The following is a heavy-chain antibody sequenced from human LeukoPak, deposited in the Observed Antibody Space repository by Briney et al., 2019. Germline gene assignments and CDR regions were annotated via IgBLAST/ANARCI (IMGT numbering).Heavy chain of an antibody. CDR1: RVTFSNYV. Sequence: PGGSLRLSCAASRVTFSNYVMSCVRQAPGKGLEWVSSTSGSGVSTYYAASVKGRFITSRDNPRNTLYLQMDSMRAEDTAVYYCATTRRGGYRVFDYWGQGTLVTVSS. J-gene: IGHJ4*02. V-gene: IGHV3-23*01. D-gene: IGHD5-18*01. CDR3: ATTRRGGYRVFDY. CDR2: TSGSGVST.